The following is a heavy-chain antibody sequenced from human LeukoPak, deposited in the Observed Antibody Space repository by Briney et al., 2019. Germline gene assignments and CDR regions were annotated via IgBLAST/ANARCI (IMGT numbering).Heavy chain of an antibody. CDR1: GDSVSSNSAA. V-gene: IGHV6-1*01. D-gene: IGHD3-22*01. J-gene: IGHJ5*02. CDR2: TYYRSRWYT. CDR3: ARDYEYYSESSGDYNWLDP. Sequence: SQTLSLTCAISGDSVSSNSAAWNWIRQSPSRGLEWLGRTYYRSRWYTDYAESVKGRIIIDRDTSKNQFSLQLNSVTPEDTAVYYCARDYEYYSESSGDYNWLDPWGQGTLVIVSS.